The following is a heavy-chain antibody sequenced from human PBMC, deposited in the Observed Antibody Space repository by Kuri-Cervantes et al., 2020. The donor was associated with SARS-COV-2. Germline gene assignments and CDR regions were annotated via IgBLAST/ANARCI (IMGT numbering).Heavy chain of an antibody. J-gene: IGHJ4*02. CDR1: GFTFSSYE. V-gene: IGHV3-7*01. Sequence: GESLKISCAASGFTFSSYEMNWVRQAPGKGLEWVANIKQDGSEKYYVDSVEGRFTISRDNAKNSLYLQMNSLRAEDTAVYYCARKRNNYDFWSGPIYYFDYWGQGTLVTVSS. CDR2: IKQDGSEK. D-gene: IGHD3-3*01. CDR3: ARKRNNYDFWSGPIYYFDY.